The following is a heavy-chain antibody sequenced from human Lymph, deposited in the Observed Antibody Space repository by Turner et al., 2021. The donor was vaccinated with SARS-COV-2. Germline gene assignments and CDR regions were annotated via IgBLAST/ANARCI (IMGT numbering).Heavy chain of an antibody. CDR2: ISYDGSNK. V-gene: IGHV3-30-3*01. CDR3: ARVGSGSYLSWVDP. CDR1: GFTCRSYA. J-gene: IGHJ5*02. D-gene: IGHD1-26*01. Sequence: SGFTCRSYAMHWVRQALGKGLEWAAVISYDGSNKYYEDSVKGRFTIARDNSKNTLYLQMNSLSAEDTAVYYCARVGSGSYLSWVDPWGQGTLVTVSS.